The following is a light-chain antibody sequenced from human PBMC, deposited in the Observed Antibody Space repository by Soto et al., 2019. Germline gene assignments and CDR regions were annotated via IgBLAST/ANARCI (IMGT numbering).Light chain of an antibody. CDR1: SSDIGGYKY. CDR3: SSYSTTSTRVV. V-gene: IGLV2-14*01. Sequence: QSVLTQPASVSGSPGQSITISCTGTSSDIGGYKYVSWYQQHPGQPPKLIIYDVTNRPSGVSNRFSGSKSGNTASLTISGLQAEDEADYFCSSYSTTSTRVVFGGGTKLTVL. CDR2: DVT. J-gene: IGLJ2*01.